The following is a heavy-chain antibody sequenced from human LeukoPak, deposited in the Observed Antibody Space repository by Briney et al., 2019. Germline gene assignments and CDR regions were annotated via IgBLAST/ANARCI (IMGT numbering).Heavy chain of an antibody. CDR2: ISYDGSNK. CDR1: GFTFSSYA. Sequence: GSLRLSCAASGFTFSSYAMHWVRQAPGKGLEWVAVISYDGSNKYYADSVKGRFTISRDNSKNALYLQMNSLRAEDTAVYYCASATRSPRYDAFDIWGQGTMVTVSS. V-gene: IGHV3-30-3*01. J-gene: IGHJ3*02. CDR3: ASATRSPRYDAFDI.